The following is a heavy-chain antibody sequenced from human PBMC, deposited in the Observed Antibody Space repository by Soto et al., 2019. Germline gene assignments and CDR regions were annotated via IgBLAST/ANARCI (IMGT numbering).Heavy chain of an antibody. V-gene: IGHV2-5*02. Sequence: QITLKESGPTLVKPTQTLTLTCTFSGFSLSTSGVGVGWIRQPPGKALEWLALIYWDDDKRYSPSLKSRLTTXKXTXXNQVVLTMTNMDPVDTATYYCAHTLSTTSVAAFDIWGQGTMVTVSS. D-gene: IGHD1-26*01. CDR2: IYWDDDK. J-gene: IGHJ3*02. CDR1: GFSLSTSGVG. CDR3: AHTLSTTSVAAFDI.